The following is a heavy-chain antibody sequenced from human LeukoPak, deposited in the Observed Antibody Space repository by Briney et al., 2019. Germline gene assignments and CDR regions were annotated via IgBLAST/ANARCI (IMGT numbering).Heavy chain of an antibody. CDR2: IYYSGST. CDR3: ARGGTRYCSSTSCPSSWFDP. CDR1: GGSISSSSYY. V-gene: IGHV4-39*07. D-gene: IGHD2-2*01. Sequence: SETLSLTCTVSGGSISSSSYYWGWIRQPPGKGLEWIGSIYYSGSTYYNPSLKSRVTISVDTSKNQFSLKLSSVTAADTAVYYCARGGTRYCSSTSCPSSWFDPWGQGTLVTVSS. J-gene: IGHJ5*02.